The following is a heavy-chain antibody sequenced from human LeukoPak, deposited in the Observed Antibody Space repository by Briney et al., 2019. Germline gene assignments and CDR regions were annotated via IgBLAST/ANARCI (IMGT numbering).Heavy chain of an antibody. CDR2: ISGNSEYT. CDR3: AKTRPLDSSSWSHGDY. Sequence: GGSLRLSCAASGFTFGSYAMSWVRRAPGKGLEWVSAISGNSEYTYYADSVKGRFTISRDNSKNTLYLQMNSLRAEDTAVYYCAKTRPLDSSSWSHGDYWGQGTLVTVSS. CDR1: GFTFGSYA. J-gene: IGHJ4*02. V-gene: IGHV3-23*01. D-gene: IGHD6-13*01.